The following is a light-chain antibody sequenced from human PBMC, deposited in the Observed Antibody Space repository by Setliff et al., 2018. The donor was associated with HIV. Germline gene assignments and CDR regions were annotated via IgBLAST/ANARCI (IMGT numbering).Light chain of an antibody. CDR2: EVT. CDR3: SSYTSTSTLYV. CDR1: GSDIGTYDL. V-gene: IGLV2-14*02. J-gene: IGLJ1*01. Sequence: QSALTQPASVSGSPGQSITISCTGNGSDIGTYDLVSWYQQFPGKAPKLIISEVTKRPSGISARFSGSKSGNTASLTISGLQAEDEADYSCSSYTSTSTLYVFGTGTKVTVL.